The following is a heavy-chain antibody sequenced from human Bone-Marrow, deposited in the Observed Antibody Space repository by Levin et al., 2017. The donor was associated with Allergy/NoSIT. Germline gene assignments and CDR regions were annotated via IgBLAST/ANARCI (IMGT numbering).Heavy chain of an antibody. J-gene: IGHJ3*02. D-gene: IGHD6-13*01. CDR1: GFTFSSYS. CDR3: ARDAYRYSSSWYSDAFDI. Sequence: MPGGSLRLSCAASGFTFSSYSMNWVRQAPGKGLEWVSSISSSSSYIYYADSVKGRFTISRDNAKNSLYLQMNSLRAEDTAVYYCARDAYRYSSSWYSDAFDIWGQGTMVTVSS. CDR2: ISSSSSYI. V-gene: IGHV3-21*01.